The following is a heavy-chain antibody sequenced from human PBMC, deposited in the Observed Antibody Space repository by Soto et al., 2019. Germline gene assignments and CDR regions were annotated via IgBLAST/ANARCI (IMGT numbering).Heavy chain of an antibody. CDR2: IYYSGST. CDR3: ARHPGYSSSLIWSDP. D-gene: IGHD6-13*01. CDR1: GGSISSYY. V-gene: IGHV4-59*08. J-gene: IGHJ5*02. Sequence: LSLTCTVSGGSISSYYWSWIRQPPGKGLEWIGYIYYSGSTNYNPSLKSRVTISVDTSKNQFSLKLSSVTAADTAVYYCARHPGYSSSLIWSDPWGQGTLVTVSS.